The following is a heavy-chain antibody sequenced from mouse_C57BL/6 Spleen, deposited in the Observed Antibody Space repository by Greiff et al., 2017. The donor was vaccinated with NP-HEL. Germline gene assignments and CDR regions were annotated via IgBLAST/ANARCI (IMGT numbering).Heavy chain of an antibody. CDR3: ARQITTVVANYAMDY. CDR1: GFSLTSYG. V-gene: IGHV2-6-1*01. D-gene: IGHD1-1*01. J-gene: IGHJ4*01. Sequence: QVQLKESGPGLVAPSQSLSITCTVSGFSLTSYGVHWVRQPPGKGLEWLVVIWSDGSTTYNSAPKSRLSISKDNSKSQVFLKMNSLQTDDTAMYYCARQITTVVANYAMDYWGQGTSVTVSS. CDR2: IWSDGST.